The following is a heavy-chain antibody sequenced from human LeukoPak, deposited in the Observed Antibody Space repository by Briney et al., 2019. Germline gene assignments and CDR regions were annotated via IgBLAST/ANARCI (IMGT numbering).Heavy chain of an antibody. CDR1: GVTLSSYA. D-gene: IGHD4-17*01. J-gene: IGHJ4*02. CDR2: ISSSGSGGNT. CDR3: AKDRATVTPKCFDY. V-gene: IGHV3-23*01. Sequence: GGSLRLSCAASGVTLSSYAMSWARQAPGKGLEWVSGISSSGSGGNTYYADSVKGRFTISRDKSKNTLYLQMNSLRVEDTAVYYCAKDRATVTPKCFDYWGQGTLVTVSS.